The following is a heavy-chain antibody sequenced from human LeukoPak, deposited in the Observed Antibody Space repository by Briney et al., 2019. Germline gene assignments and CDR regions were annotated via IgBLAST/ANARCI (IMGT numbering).Heavy chain of an antibody. CDR1: GYTFTSYY. J-gene: IGHJ6*03. D-gene: IGHD2-21*02. V-gene: IGHV1-46*01. CDR3: ARDLIVVVTATRRNYYYMDV. Sequence: ASVKVPCKASGYTFTSYYMHWVRQAPGQGLEWMGIINPSGGSTSYAQKFQGRVTMTRDTSTSTVYMELSSLRSEDTAVYYCARDLIVVVTATRRNYYYMDVWGKGTTVTVSS. CDR2: INPSGGST.